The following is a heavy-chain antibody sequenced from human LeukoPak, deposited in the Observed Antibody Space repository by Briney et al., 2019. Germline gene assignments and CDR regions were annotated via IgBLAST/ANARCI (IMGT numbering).Heavy chain of an antibody. CDR1: GFTVSSNY. CDR2: IYSGGST. J-gene: IGHJ2*01. D-gene: IGHD7-27*01. V-gene: IGHV3-53*01. Sequence: GGSLRLFCAASGFTVSSNYMSWVRQAPGKGLEWVSVIYSGGSTYYADSVKGRFTISRDNSKNTLYLQMNSLRAEDTAVYYCARAEGLGIQIYWYFDLWGRGTLVTVSS. CDR3: ARAEGLGIQIYWYFDL.